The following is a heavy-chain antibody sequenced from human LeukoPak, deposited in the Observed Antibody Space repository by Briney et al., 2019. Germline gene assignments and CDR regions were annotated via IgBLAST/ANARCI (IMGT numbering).Heavy chain of an antibody. CDR2: IYYSGST. J-gene: IGHJ6*02. Sequence: SETLSLTCTVSGGSISSYYWSWIRQPPGKGLEWIGYIYYSGSTNYNPSLKSRVTISVDTSKNQFSLKLSSVTAADTAVYYCATGGLYDFWSGYYSYYYGMDVWGQGTTVTVSS. D-gene: IGHD3-3*01. CDR3: ATGGLYDFWSGYYSYYYGMDV. V-gene: IGHV4-59*01. CDR1: GGSISSYY.